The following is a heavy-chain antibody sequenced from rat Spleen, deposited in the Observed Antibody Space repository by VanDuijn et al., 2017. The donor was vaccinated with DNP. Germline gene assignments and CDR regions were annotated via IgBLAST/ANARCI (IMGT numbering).Heavy chain of an antibody. CDR1: GFTFSDFN. J-gene: IGHJ4*01. CDR2: IIYDGSRT. CDR3: AKHGYPGITTWAMDA. V-gene: IGHV5S10*01. Sequence: EVHLVESGGGLVQPGRSLKLSCAASGFTFSDFNMAWVRQAPKKGLEWVATIIYDGSRTFYRDSVKGRFTISRDNAKSTLYLHMDSLRSEDTATYYCAKHGYPGITTWAMDAWGQGTSVTVSS. D-gene: IGHD1-4*01.